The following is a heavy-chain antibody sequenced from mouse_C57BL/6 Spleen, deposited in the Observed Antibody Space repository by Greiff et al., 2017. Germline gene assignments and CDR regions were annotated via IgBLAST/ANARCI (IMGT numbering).Heavy chain of an antibody. V-gene: IGHV1-39*01. CDR2: FNPTYGPT. J-gene: IGHJ2*01. CDR1: GYHSPDNT. Sequence: EFQGLKSEPELVRPGASVKFSCTPSGYHSPDNTMNWVKQSIERGLKWIEVFNPTYGPTSYNKKFRSKATLTVDQSTSTAYMQRNSLTSEDSAVYYCAREAGPCDYWGQGTTLTVAS. D-gene: IGHD3-2*02. CDR3: AREAGPCDY.